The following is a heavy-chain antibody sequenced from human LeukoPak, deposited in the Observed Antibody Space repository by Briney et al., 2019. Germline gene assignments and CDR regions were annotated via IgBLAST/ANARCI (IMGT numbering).Heavy chain of an antibody. Sequence: ASVKVSCKASGYTFTSYAMHWVRQAPGQRLEWMGWINAGNGNTKYSQKFQGRVTITRDTSASTAYMELSSLRAEDTAVYYCARSGWDGVRDFDYWGQGTLVTVSS. V-gene: IGHV1-3*01. CDR3: ARSGWDGVRDFDY. CDR2: INAGNGNT. J-gene: IGHJ4*02. D-gene: IGHD6-19*01. CDR1: GYTFTSYA.